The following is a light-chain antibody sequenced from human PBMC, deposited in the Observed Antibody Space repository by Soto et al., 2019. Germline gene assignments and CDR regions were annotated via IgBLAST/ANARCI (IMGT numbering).Light chain of an antibody. Sequence: EIVMTQSPATLSVSLGDRATLSCRASQSVGSYLAWYQQKPGQAPRLLIYGASTRATGIPARFSGSGSETYCTLTTSSLHSEDFAVYYGQQYESWPPAYAVGQGTKLEIK. CDR2: GAS. CDR3: QQYESWPPAYA. V-gene: IGKV3-15*01. J-gene: IGKJ2*01. CDR1: QSVGSY.